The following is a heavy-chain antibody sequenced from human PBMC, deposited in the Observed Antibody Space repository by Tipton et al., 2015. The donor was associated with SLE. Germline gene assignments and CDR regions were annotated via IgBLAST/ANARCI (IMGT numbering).Heavy chain of an antibody. CDR2: IYHSGST. CDR1: GGSISSGGYS. D-gene: IGHD2-8*02. CDR3: ARDRGTDYYYYYMDV. Sequence: TLSLTCAVSGGSISSGGYSWSWIRQPPGKGLEWIGYIYHSGSTYYNPSLKSRVTMSVDRSKNQFSLKLSSVTAADTAVYYCARDRGTDYYYYYMDVWGKGTTVTVSS. J-gene: IGHJ6*03. V-gene: IGHV4-30-2*01.